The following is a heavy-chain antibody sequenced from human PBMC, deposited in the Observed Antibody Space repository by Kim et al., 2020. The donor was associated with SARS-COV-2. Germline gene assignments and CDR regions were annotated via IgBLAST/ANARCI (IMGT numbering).Heavy chain of an antibody. D-gene: IGHD6-19*01. J-gene: IGHJ4*02. Sequence: YTPSLKGRVTISVDTSKNQFSLKLSSVTAAETAVYYCAVIFSSGWYGGDYWGQGTLVTVSS. V-gene: IGHV4-39*01. CDR3: AVIFSSGWYGGDY.